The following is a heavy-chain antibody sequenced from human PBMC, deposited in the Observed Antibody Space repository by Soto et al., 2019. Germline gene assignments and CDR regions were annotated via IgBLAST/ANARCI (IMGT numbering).Heavy chain of an antibody. J-gene: IGHJ4*02. CDR2: IYYSGNT. D-gene: IGHD3-16*01. Sequence: QVQLQESGPGLVKPSQTLSLTCAVSGGSTSSDNYWRWIRQPPGKGLEWIGHIYYSGNTHYTPSLTRRLAISTDTTKNQSSLQLSSVTAAATAVYFCAREGGESSDGLYYFDSWGQGPLVTVSS. V-gene: IGHV4-30-4*01. CDR1: GGSTSSDNY. CDR3: AREGGESSDGLYYFDS.